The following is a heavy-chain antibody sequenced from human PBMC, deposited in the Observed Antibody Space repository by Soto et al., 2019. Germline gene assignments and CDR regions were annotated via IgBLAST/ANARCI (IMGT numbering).Heavy chain of an antibody. Sequence: PLVTLSLTCTVSDGSISTYYWRRIRQSPGKGLEWIGCIYYCGTTKYSPSLKSRVTIPVDTSKNQFSRNLSSVTAADTALYYCARTSDGSRPNSGGYGLDIWGQGTMVTVSS. J-gene: IGHJ3*02. CDR1: DGSISTYY. D-gene: IGHD3-22*01. CDR2: IYYCGTT. V-gene: IGHV4-59*01. CDR3: ARTSDGSRPNSGGYGLDI.